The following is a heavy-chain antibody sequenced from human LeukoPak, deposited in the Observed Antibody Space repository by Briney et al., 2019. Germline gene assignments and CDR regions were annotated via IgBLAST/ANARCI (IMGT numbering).Heavy chain of an antibody. J-gene: IGHJ5*02. V-gene: IGHV4-59*12. CDR2: IYSGST. Sequence: SETLSLTCSVCGASITSSYWSCIPQTPGKGLEWIGNIYSGSTNYNPSFESRVTVSLDTSKNQFSLRLSSVTAADTAVYYCARDGYGSGSYGWFDPGGQRTLVTV. CDR1: GASITSSY. D-gene: IGHD3-10*01. CDR3: ARDGYGSGSYGWFDP.